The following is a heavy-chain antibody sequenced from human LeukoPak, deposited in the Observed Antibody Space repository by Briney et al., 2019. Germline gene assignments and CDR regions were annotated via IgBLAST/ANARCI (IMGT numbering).Heavy chain of an antibody. V-gene: IGHV3-21*01. CDR3: ARGPDWLAAHTYYYYGMDV. CDR2: ISCSSSYI. Sequence: GGSLRLSCAASGFTFSSYSMNWVRQAPGKGLEWVSSISCSSSYIYYADSVKGRFTISRDKAKNSLYLQMNSLRAEDTAVYYCARGPDWLAAHTYYYYGMDVWGQGTTVTVSS. J-gene: IGHJ6*02. CDR1: GFTFSSYS. D-gene: IGHD6-6*01.